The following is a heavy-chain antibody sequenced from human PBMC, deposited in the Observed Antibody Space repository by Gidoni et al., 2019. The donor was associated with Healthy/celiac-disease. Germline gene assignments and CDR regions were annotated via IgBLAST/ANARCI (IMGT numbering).Heavy chain of an antibody. J-gene: IGHJ4*02. Sequence: QVQLVQSGAAVKKPGASVKVSCKASGYTFTSYGISGVRQAPGQGLEWMGWISAYNGNKKYAQKLQGRVTMTTDTSTSTAYMELRSLRSDDTAVYYCARGGSGYYYDSTGYYWGQGTLVTVSS. D-gene: IGHD3-22*01. CDR2: ISAYNGNK. CDR1: GYTFTSYG. CDR3: ARGGSGYYYDSTGYY. V-gene: IGHV1-18*01.